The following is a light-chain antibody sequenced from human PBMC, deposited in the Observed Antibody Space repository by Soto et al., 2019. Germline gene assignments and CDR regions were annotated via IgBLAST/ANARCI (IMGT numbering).Light chain of an antibody. V-gene: IGKV1-33*01. J-gene: IGKJ3*01. CDR3: QKCDYLPI. CDR1: HDITSY. CDR2: DAS. Sequence: DSHMTQSPSSRSPSVGDKSTITCQASHDITSYLNWYQHKPGKAPKLLIYDASILEAGVPSRFSGSGSETDFTFTISSLQPEDVATYYCQKCDYLPIFGPGTTVDFK.